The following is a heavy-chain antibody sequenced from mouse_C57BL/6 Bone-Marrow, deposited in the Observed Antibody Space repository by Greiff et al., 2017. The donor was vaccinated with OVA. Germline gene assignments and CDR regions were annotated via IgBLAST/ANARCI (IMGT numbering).Heavy chain of an antibody. Sequence: EVQGVESGGGLVQPGGSLSLSCAASGFTFTDYYMSWVRQPPGKALEWLGFIRNKANGYTTEYSASVKGRFTISRDNSQSILYLQMNALRAEDSATYYCARYITVVATDWYFDVWGTGTTVTVSS. J-gene: IGHJ1*03. CDR2: IRNKANGYTT. D-gene: IGHD1-1*01. CDR1: GFTFTDYY. V-gene: IGHV7-3*01. CDR3: ARYITVVATDWYFDV.